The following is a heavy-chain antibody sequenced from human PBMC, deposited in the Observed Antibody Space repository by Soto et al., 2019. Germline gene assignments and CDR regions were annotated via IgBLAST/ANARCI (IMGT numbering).Heavy chain of an antibody. CDR1: GYTFSSYA. V-gene: IGHV1-69*05. Sequence: ASVKVSCKASGYTFSSYAISWVRQAPGQGLEWMGGIIPIFGTASYAQKFQGRVTITTDASTSTAYMELSSLRSEDTARYYCASRQLTPSGVYYFDYWGQGTLVTVSS. CDR3: ASRQLTPSGVYYFDY. D-gene: IGHD7-27*01. CDR2: IIPIFGTA. J-gene: IGHJ4*02.